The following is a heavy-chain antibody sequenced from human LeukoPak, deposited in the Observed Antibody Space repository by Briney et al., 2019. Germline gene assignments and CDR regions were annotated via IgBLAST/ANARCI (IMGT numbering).Heavy chain of an antibody. V-gene: IGHV3-23*01. CDR1: GFTFNAYA. J-gene: IGHJ4*02. CDR3: AKGRGSGAYYAAFDY. CDR2: ISGSGVT. Sequence: PGGSRRLSCAVSGFTFNAYAMSWVRQAPGGGLEWVSVISGSGVTHYADSVKGRFTISRDNSKNTLYLQMSSQRAEDTAVYHCAKGRGSGAYYAAFDYWGQGTLVTVSP. D-gene: IGHD3-22*01.